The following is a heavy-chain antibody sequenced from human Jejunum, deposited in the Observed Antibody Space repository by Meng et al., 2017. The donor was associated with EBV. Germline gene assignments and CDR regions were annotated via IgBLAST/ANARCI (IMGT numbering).Heavy chain of an antibody. V-gene: IGHV3-21*02. CDR1: GVTCSSYS. Sequence: EGRQVVSGGCLVKPGGYPRLSCAGSGVTCSSYSMNWVRQAPGKGLEWVSYISSGSSFIYYADSVKGRFTISRDDVKNSLSLQMNNLGADYTAVYDCVRDSSFNVHWGQGTLVTVSS. CDR2: ISSGSSFI. J-gene: IGHJ4*02. D-gene: IGHD3-16*02. CDR3: VRDSSFNVH.